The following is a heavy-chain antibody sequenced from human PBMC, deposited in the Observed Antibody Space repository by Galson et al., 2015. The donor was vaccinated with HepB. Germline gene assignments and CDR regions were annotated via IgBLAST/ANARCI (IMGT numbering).Heavy chain of an antibody. D-gene: IGHD3-10*01. CDR3: AKGSRGDAFDI. Sequence: PRLSCAASGFTFHNYGMNWVRQAPGKGLEWVAVISYDNKYYVDSVKGRFTISGDNSKNTLYLQMNSLRAEDTAVYYCAKGSRGDAFDIWGQGTMVIVSS. CDR1: GFTFHNYG. J-gene: IGHJ3*02. V-gene: IGHV3-30*18. CDR2: ISYDNK.